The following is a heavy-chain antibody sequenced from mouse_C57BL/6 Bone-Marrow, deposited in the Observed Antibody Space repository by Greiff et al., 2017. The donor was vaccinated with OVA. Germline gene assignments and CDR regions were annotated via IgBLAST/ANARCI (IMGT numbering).Heavy chain of an antibody. V-gene: IGHV1-49*01. Sequence: LLQSGPELVRPGSSVKLSCKASSFAFMANAMHWVKQSPGNVLEWIGYFSIYSDVTGYSEKFKGKATLTANTSSSTAYMELSSLTSEDSAVYYCASGNYFAYWGQGTLVTVSA. CDR1: SFAFMANA. J-gene: IGHJ3*01. CDR2: FSIYSDVT. CDR3: ASGNYFAY. D-gene: IGHD2-1*01.